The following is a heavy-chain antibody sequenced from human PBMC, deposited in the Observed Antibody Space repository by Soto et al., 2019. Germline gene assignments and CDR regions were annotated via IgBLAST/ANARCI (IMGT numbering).Heavy chain of an antibody. Sequence: SGTLSLTFTVSGGSISRYYWSWIRQPPGKGLERIGYMYNTGSTLYNPSLESRVTISVDTSKNQFSLPLNSVSAADAAVYYCAREPSIWGPGTLVTVSS. CDR1: GGSISRYY. CDR2: MYNTGST. V-gene: IGHV4-59*01. J-gene: IGHJ1*01. CDR3: AREPSI.